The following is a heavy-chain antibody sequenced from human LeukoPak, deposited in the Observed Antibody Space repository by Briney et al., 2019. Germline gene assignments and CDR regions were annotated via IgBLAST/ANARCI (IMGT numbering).Heavy chain of an antibody. CDR2: ISSSSSYI. CDR1: GFTFSSYS. J-gene: IGHJ4*02. CDR3: ATSLRGYSYGYFDY. V-gene: IGHV3-21*01. Sequence: GGSLRLSCAASGFTFSSYSMNWVRQAPGKGLEWVSSISSSSSYIYYADSVKGRFTISRDNAKNSLYLQMNSLRAEGTAVYYCATSLRGYSYGYFDYWGQGTLVTVSS. D-gene: IGHD5-18*01.